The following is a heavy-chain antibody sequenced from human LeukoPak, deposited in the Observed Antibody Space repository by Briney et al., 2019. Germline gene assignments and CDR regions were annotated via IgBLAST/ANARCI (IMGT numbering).Heavy chain of an antibody. CDR3: ARTRDFWSAYFDY. Sequence: SQTLSLTCAVSGVSITSDTYYWRWLRQPPGKGLEWIGYILHSGSTYHNPSLKSRVTISIDTSKSQFSLKLSSVTAADTAVYFCARTRDFWSAYFDYWGQGTLVTVSS. J-gene: IGHJ4*02. V-gene: IGHV4-30-2*01. CDR1: GVSITSDTYY. D-gene: IGHD3-3*01. CDR2: ILHSGST.